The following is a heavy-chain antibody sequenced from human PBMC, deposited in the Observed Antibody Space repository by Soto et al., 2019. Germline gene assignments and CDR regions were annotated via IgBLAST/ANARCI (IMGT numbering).Heavy chain of an antibody. CDR1: GFTFSSYG. CDR3: AKDMRSTFSFYYGSGGILPGAFDI. Sequence: PWGSLRLSCAASGFTFSSYGMHWVRQAPGKGLEWVAVISYDGSNKYYADSVKGRFTISRDNSKNTLYLQMNSLRAEDTAVYYCAKDMRSTFSFYYGSGGILPGAFDIWGQGTILTVSS. J-gene: IGHJ3*02. V-gene: IGHV3-30*18. CDR2: ISYDGSNK. D-gene: IGHD3-10*01.